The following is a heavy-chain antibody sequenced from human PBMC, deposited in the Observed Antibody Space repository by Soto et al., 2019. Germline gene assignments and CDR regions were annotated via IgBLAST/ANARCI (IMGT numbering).Heavy chain of an antibody. Sequence: GASVKVSCKASGYTFTSYGMSWVRQAPGQGLEWMGWISAYNGNTNYAQKLQGRVTMTTGTSTSTAYMELRSVRSDDTAVYYCARDFPPLRGALIYGDSTAYYCYGMDVWGQGTTVTVSS. CDR3: ARDFPPLRGALIYGDSTAYYCYGMDV. D-gene: IGHD4-17*01. CDR2: ISAYNGNT. V-gene: IGHV1-18*01. J-gene: IGHJ6*02. CDR1: GYTFTSYG.